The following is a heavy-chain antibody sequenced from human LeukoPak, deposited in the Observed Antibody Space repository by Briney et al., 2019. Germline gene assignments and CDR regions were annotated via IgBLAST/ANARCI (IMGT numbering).Heavy chain of an antibody. V-gene: IGHV3-30*18. J-gene: IGHJ4*02. CDR1: GFTFSNYG. D-gene: IGHD3-22*01. CDR3: AKDEGDSSGYYPYYFDY. Sequence: GGSLRLSCAASGFTFSNYGMHWVRQAPGKGLEWVAVISYDGSNKNYADSVKGRFTISRDNSKNTLYLQVNSLRAEDTAVYFCAKDEGDSSGYYPYYFDYWGQGTLVTVSS. CDR2: ISYDGSNK.